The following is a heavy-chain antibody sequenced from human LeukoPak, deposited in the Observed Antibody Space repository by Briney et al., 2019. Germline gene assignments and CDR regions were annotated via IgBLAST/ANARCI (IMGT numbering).Heavy chain of an antibody. CDR1: GGSISSGDYY. V-gene: IGHV4-31*03. J-gene: IGHJ4*02. D-gene: IGHD4-17*01. Sequence: PSETLSLTCTVSGGSISSGDYYWSWMRQHPGKGLEWIGYIYNSGSTYYNPSLKSRVTISVDTSKNQFSLKLNSVTAADTAVYFCATERDYGDRFFDYWGQGTLVTFSS. CDR3: ATERDYGDRFFDY. CDR2: IYNSGST.